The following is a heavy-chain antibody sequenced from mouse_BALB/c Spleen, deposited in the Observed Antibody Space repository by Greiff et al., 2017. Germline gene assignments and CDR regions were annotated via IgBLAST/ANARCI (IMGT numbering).Heavy chain of an antibody. CDR1: GFTFSSYG. Sequence: EVKLVESGGGLVQPGGSLKLSCAASGFTFSSYGMSWVRQTPDKRLELVANINSNGGSTYYPDSVKGRFTISRDNAKNTLYLQMSSLKSEDTSMYYCAIVSYYGNPWFAYWGQGTLVTVSA. J-gene: IGHJ3*01. CDR3: AIVSYYGNPWFAY. CDR2: INSNGGST. V-gene: IGHV5-6-3*01. D-gene: IGHD2-10*01.